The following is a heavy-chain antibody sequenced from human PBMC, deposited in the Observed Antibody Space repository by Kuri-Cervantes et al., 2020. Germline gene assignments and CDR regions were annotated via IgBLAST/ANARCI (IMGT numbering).Heavy chain of an antibody. D-gene: IGHD3-3*01. CDR1: GDSISSGSYH. J-gene: IGHJ6*02. CDR3: AREIFGGTSGVRYYYYGMDV. CDR2: IYTSGST. V-gene: IGHV4-61*02. Sequence: SETLSLTCTVSGDSISSGSYHWTWIRQPAGKGLEWIGRIYTSGSTNYNPSLKSRVTMSVDTSKNQFSLKLSSVTAADTAVYYCAREIFGGTSGVRYYYYGMDVWGQGTTVTVSS.